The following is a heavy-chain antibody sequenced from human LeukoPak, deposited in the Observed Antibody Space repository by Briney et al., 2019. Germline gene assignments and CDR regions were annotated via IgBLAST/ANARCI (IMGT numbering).Heavy chain of an antibody. CDR2: ISAYNGNT. V-gene: IGHV1-18*01. CDR1: GYTFTSYG. D-gene: IGHD6-13*01. CDR3: ARAASKQQLVRAFDY. J-gene: IGHJ4*02. Sequence: ASVKVSCKASGYTFTSYGISWVRQAPGQGLEWMGWISAYNGNTNYAQKLQGRVTMTTDTSTSTAYMELRSLGSDDTAVYYCARAASKQQLVRAFDYWGQGTLVTVSS.